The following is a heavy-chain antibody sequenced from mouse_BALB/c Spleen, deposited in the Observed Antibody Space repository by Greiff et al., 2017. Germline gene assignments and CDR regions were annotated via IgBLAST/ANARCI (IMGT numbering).Heavy chain of an antibody. V-gene: IGHV5-17*02. Sequence: EVQRVESGGGLVQPGGSRKLSCAASGFTFSSFGMHWVRQAPEKGLEWVAYISSGSSTIYYADTVKGRFTISRDNPKNTLFLQMTSLRSEDTAMYYCARVGGGYFYAMDYWGQGTSVTVSS. CDR1: GFTFSSFG. J-gene: IGHJ4*01. CDR2: ISSGSSTI. CDR3: ARVGGGYFYAMDY. D-gene: IGHD2-3*01.